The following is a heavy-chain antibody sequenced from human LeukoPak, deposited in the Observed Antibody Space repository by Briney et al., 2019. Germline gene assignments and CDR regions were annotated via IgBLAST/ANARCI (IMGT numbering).Heavy chain of an antibody. D-gene: IGHD3-22*01. V-gene: IGHV1-18*01. CDR1: GYTFTSYG. Sequence: GASVKVSCKASGYTFTSYGISWVRQAPGQGLEWMGWISAYNGNTDYAQKLQGRVTMTTDTSTSTAYMGLRSLRSDDTAVYYCARYAAYDGYDYWGQGTLVTVSS. J-gene: IGHJ4*02. CDR3: ARYAAYDGYDY. CDR2: ISAYNGNT.